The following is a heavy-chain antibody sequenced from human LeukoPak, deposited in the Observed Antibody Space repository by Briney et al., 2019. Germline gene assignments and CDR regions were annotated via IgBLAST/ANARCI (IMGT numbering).Heavy chain of an antibody. J-gene: IGHJ6*03. V-gene: IGHV3-30*02. CDR1: GFTFSNYG. D-gene: IGHD3-10*01. CDR3: AKVPGQSGTYWYYSHYMDV. CDR2: IRYNGINK. Sequence: GGSLRLSCAASGFTFSNYGMHWVRQAPGKGLEWVAFIRYNGINKYYADPVRGRFTVSRDNSKNTLYLQMNSLRAEDTAVYYCAKVPGQSGTYWYYSHYMDVWGKGTTVTVSS.